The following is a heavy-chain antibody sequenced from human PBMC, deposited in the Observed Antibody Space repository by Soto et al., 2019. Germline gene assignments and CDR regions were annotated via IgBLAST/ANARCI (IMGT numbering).Heavy chain of an antibody. CDR3: VRDEVGQGIDY. J-gene: IGHJ4*01. V-gene: IGHV3-74*01. Sequence: EVQLVESGGGLVQPGGSLRLSCAASGFTFSSYWMHWARQAPGKGLVWLSHIDSDGSSTTYADPVKGQFTTSRDNAKNMLYLQMNSLRADDTAVYYWVRDEVGQGIDYWSLGTLVTVAS. CDR2: IDSDGSST. CDR1: GFTFSSYW.